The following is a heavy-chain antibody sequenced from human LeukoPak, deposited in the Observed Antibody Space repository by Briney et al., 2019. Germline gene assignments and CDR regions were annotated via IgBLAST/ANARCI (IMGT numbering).Heavy chain of an antibody. V-gene: IGHV3-7*01. CDR1: GFTLSSYW. D-gene: IGHD6-13*01. Sequence: PGGSLRLSCAASGFTLSSYWMSWVRQAPGKGLEWVANIKQDGSEKYYVDSVKGRFTISRDNAKNSLYLQMNSLRAEDTAVYYCARAGSWSSSWYGEMYYFDYWGQGTLVTVSS. J-gene: IGHJ4*02. CDR3: ARAGSWSSSWYGEMYYFDY. CDR2: IKQDGSEK.